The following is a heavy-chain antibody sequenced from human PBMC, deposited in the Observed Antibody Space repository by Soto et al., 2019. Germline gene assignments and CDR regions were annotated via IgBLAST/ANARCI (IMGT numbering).Heavy chain of an antibody. J-gene: IGHJ4*02. Sequence: QITLKESGPTLVKPTQTLTLTCTFSGFSLTTDSVGVGWIRQPPGEALEWLAVIYWDDSKTYRPSLESRLTITKDTSKNLVGLTMTNMDSLATATYYCAHAYGGRSLYWGQGTLVTVSS. CDR1: GFSLTTDSVG. V-gene: IGHV2-5*02. CDR3: AHAYGGRSLY. CDR2: IYWDDSK. D-gene: IGHD1-26*01.